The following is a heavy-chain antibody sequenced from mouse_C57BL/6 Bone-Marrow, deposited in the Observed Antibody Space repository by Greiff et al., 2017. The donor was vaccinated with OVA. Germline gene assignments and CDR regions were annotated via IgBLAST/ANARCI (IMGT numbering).Heavy chain of an antibody. CDR3: ARSSYSSYAMDY. CDR2: IFPGSGST. D-gene: IGHD2-12*01. CDR1: GYTFTDYY. V-gene: IGHV1-75*01. J-gene: IGHJ4*01. Sequence: VQLKESGPELVKPGASVKISCKASGYTFTDYYINWVKQRPGQGLEWIGWIFPGSGSTYYNEKFKGKATLTVDKSSSTAYMLLSSLTSEDSAVYFCARSSYSSYAMDYWGQGTSVTVSS.